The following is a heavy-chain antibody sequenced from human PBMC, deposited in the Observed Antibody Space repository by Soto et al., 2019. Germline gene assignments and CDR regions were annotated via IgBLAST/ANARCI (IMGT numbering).Heavy chain of an antibody. V-gene: IGHV4-31*03. CDR2: IYYSGST. CDR3: ARDLLVLRYFDWSTAEHDGGFDP. Sequence: SETLSLTCTVSGGSISSGGYYWSWIRQHPGKGLEWIGYIYYSGSTYYNPSLKSRVTISVDTSKNQFSLKLSSVTAADTAVYYCARDLLVLRYFDWSTAEHDGGFDPWGQGTLVTVSS. CDR1: GGSISSGGYY. J-gene: IGHJ5*02. D-gene: IGHD3-9*01.